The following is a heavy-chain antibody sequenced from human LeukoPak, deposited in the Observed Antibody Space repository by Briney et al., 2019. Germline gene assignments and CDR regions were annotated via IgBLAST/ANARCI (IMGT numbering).Heavy chain of an antibody. J-gene: IGHJ4*02. Sequence: GGSLRLSCAASGFTFSSYWMSWVRQAPGKGLEWVANIKQDGSKKYYVDSVKGRFTISRDNAKNSLYLLMNSLRAEDTAVYYCARDSSGSYSPTWGQGTLVTVSS. D-gene: IGHD3-10*01. V-gene: IGHV3-7*01. CDR3: ARDSSGSYSPT. CDR1: GFTFSSYW. CDR2: IKQDGSKK.